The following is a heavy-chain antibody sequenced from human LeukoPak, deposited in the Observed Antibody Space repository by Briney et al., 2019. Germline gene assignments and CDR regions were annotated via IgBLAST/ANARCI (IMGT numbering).Heavy chain of an antibody. CDR3: ASSGSYRFDY. V-gene: IGHV3-48*02. Sequence: QSGGSLRLSCAASGFTFSSYSMNRVRQAPGKGLEWVSHITASGTAMFYADSVKGRFTISRDNAKNSLYLQMNSLRDEDTAVYYCASSGSYRFDYWGQGTLVTVSS. J-gene: IGHJ4*02. CDR2: ITASGTAM. CDR1: GFTFSSYS. D-gene: IGHD1-26*01.